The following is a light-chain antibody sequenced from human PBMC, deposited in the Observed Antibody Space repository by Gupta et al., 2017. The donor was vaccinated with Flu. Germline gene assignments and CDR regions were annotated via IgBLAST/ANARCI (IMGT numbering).Light chain of an antibody. J-gene: IGKJ2*04. V-gene: IGKV1-9*01. Sequence: DIQLTQSPSFLSASVGDRVTITCRASQGSSNDLAWYQQKPGTAPKLLIYSASTLQSGVPSRFSGSGSGTXFTLTIXSLQPEDFATYFCQQFNTFPRSFGXGTKLEIK. CDR2: SAS. CDR1: QGSSND. CDR3: QQFNTFPRS.